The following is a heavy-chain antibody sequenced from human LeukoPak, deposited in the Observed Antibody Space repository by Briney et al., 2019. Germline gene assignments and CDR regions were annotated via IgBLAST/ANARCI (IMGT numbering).Heavy chain of an antibody. Sequence: GSSVKVSCKASGGIFTTSSLNWVRQAPGQGLEWMGWINPNIGGTNHAQKFQGRVTMTRDTSTSTAYMELSSLRSDDTAVYFCARGTTYDIFGYYYYYMDVWGKGTTVTVSS. CDR1: GGIFTTSS. V-gene: IGHV1-2*02. CDR2: INPNIGGT. CDR3: ARGTTYDIFGYYYYYMDV. J-gene: IGHJ6*03. D-gene: IGHD3-9*01.